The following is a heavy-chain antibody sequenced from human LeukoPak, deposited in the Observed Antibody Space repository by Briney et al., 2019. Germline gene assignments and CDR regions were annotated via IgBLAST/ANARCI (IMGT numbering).Heavy chain of an antibody. J-gene: IGHJ4*02. V-gene: IGHV4-59*08. CDR2: IYYSGST. Sequence: SETLSLTCTVSGGSISSYYWSWIRQPPGKGLGWIGYIYYSGSTNYNPPLKSRVTISVDTSKNQFSLKLSSVTAADTAVYYCARHRGAYDSSGYYTYYFDYWGQGTLVTVSS. CDR1: GGSISSYY. CDR3: ARHRGAYDSSGYYTYYFDY. D-gene: IGHD3-22*01.